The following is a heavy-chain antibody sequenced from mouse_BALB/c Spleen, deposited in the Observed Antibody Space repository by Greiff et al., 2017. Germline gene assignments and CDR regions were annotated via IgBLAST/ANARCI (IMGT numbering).Heavy chain of an antibody. V-gene: IGHV5-6-4*01. CDR3: TRDNGAMDY. J-gene: IGHJ4*01. CDR1: GFTFSSYT. Sequence: DVHLVESGGGLVKPGGSLKLSCAASGFTFSSYTMSWVRQTPKKRLEWVATISSGGSYTYYPDSVKGRFTISRDNAKNTLYLQMSSLKSEDTAMYYCTRDNGAMDYWGQGTSVTVSS. CDR2: ISSGGSYT.